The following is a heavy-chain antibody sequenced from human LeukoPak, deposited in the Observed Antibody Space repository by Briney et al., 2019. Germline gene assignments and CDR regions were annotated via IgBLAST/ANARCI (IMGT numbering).Heavy chain of an antibody. CDR1: GFTFSTYA. J-gene: IGHJ4*02. Sequence: PGGSLRLSCAASGFTFSTYAMRWVRQAPGKGLEWVAVISYDGSNKYYADSVKGRFTIYRDNSKNTLYLQMNSLRAEDTAVYYCASAGGSPNDYWGQGTLVTVSS. CDR3: ASAGGSPNDY. V-gene: IGHV3-30*04. CDR2: ISYDGSNK. D-gene: IGHD2-15*01.